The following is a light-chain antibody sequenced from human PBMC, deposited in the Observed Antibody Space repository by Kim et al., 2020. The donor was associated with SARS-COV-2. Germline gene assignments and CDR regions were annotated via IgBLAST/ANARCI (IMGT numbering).Light chain of an antibody. CDR2: KAS. V-gene: IGKV1-5*03. J-gene: IGKJ1*01. CDR3: EQDNSLWR. Sequence: SGGERGTINCGASQSISSWVAWYKQKQGKAPKLLIYKASSVESGVGSRFSGSGSGKECTLTISSLKTDDFESYYCEQDNSLWRLGQGTKGEIK. CDR1: QSISSW.